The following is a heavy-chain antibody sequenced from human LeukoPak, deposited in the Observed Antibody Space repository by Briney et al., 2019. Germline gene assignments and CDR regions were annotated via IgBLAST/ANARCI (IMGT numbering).Heavy chain of an antibody. V-gene: IGHV3-30*18. CDR2: VSYDGSNK. CDR3: SKDLTSDFGGDLDP. CDR1: EFTFSSYG. Sequence: GGSLRLSCAASEFTFSSYGMHWVRQAPGKGLEWVAVVSYDGSNKNYADSVKGRFTISRDNSKSTVHLQMNSLRVEDAAVYYCSKDLTSDFGGDLDPWGQGTLVTVSS. D-gene: IGHD3-10*01. J-gene: IGHJ5*02.